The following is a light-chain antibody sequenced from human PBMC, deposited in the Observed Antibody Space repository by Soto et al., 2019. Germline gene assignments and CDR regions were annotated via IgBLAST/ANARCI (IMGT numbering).Light chain of an antibody. Sequence: IQLTQSPTTLPASVGDRVTLTCRASESISNWLAWYQQRPGTAPKLLIYHASILETAVPSRFSGNGSGTEFTHTIRSLQPGDFATYYCQQYRTYSFGQGSRVEIK. J-gene: IGKJ1*01. CDR3: QQYRTYS. CDR1: ESISNW. V-gene: IGKV1-5*01. CDR2: HAS.